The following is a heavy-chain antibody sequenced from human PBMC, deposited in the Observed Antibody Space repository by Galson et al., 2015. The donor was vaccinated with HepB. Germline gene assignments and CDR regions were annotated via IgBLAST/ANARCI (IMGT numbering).Heavy chain of an antibody. CDR3: AKDQIFGVVRGGGIDY. J-gene: IGHJ4*02. CDR1: GFTFSSYG. V-gene: IGHV3-30*18. CDR2: ISYDGSNK. Sequence: SLRLSCAASGFTFSSYGMHWVRQAPGKGLEWVAVISYDGSNKYYADSVKGRFTISRDNSKNTLYLQMNSLRAEDTAVYYCAKDQIFGVVRGGGIDYWGQGTLVTVSS. D-gene: IGHD3-3*01.